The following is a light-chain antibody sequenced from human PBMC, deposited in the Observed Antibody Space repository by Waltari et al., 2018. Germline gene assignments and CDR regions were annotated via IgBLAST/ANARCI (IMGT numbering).Light chain of an antibody. J-gene: IGLJ2*01. CDR2: DDN. V-gene: IGLV3-10*01. CDR3: YSKDTDGGSQGK. CDR1: GLPKQN. Sequence: YDLTQPPSVSVSPGQTAAITCPGDGLPKQNTFWYQQKSGQAPVLVMYDDNKRPSGIPGRFSGSSAGTVATLTITGAQVDDEADYYCYSKDTDGGSQGKIGGGTKLTVL.